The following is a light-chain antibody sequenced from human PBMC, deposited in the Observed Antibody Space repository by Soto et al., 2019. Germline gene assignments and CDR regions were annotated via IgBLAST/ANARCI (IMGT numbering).Light chain of an antibody. CDR1: QSVSTY. CDR3: QQRSHWPSLT. Sequence: EIVLTQSPATLSLSPGERATLSCRASQSVSTYLAWYQQRPGQAPRLLIYDASTRATGIPARFSGSGSETDFTLTISSLEPEDFAVYYCQQRSHWPSLTFGGGT. V-gene: IGKV3-11*01. CDR2: DAS. J-gene: IGKJ4*01.